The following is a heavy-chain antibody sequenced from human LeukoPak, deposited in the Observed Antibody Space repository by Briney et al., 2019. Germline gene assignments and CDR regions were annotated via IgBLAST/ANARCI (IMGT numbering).Heavy chain of an antibody. D-gene: IGHD1-26*01. Sequence: GGSLRLSRAASRFTFSNFAMHWVRQAPGRGLEWVAIISHDGTTKHYADSVKGRFTISRDNSNSSLFLQMNSLRGEDTAVYFCARARGKWHLLPLDYWGQGTLVTVAS. CDR1: RFTFSNFA. V-gene: IGHV3-30*04. J-gene: IGHJ4*02. CDR3: ARARGKWHLLPLDY. CDR2: ISHDGTTK.